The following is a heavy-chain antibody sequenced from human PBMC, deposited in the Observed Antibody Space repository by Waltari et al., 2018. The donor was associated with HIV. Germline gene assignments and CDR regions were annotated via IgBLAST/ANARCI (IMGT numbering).Heavy chain of an antibody. CDR3: ARKYSSSWGAPFDY. D-gene: IGHD6-13*01. CDR2: IWYDGSKK. CDR1: GFTLSSYG. V-gene: IGHV3-33*01. J-gene: IGHJ4*02. Sequence: QVQLVASGRGVVQPGRSLRLSCAMPGFTLSSYGMHWVRQAPGKGLEWVTVIWYDGSKKYYADSVKGRFTISRDNSKNTLYLQMNSLRIEDTAVYYCARKYSSSWGAPFDYWGQGTLVTVSS.